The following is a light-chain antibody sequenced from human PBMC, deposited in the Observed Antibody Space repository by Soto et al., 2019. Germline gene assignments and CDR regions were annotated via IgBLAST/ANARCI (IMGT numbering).Light chain of an antibody. V-gene: IGLV2-14*01. J-gene: IGLJ3*02. Sequence: QSVLTQPASVSGSPGQSITISCTGTSSDVGGYDYVSWYQQYPGKAPKLMIYDVTNWPSGASHRFSGSKSGNTASLTISGLQAEDEADYYCSSYTSSGTLVFGGGTKVTVL. CDR3: SSYTSSGTLV. CDR1: SSDVGGYDY. CDR2: DVT.